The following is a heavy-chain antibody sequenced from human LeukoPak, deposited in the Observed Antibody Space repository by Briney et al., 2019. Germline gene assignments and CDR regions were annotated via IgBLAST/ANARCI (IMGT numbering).Heavy chain of an antibody. V-gene: IGHV3-66*02. CDR3: ASHKAYRAFDI. J-gene: IGHJ3*02. D-gene: IGHD3-16*01. CDR2: IYSGGST. Sequence: GGSLRLSCAASGFTFSSYTMSWVRQAPGKGLEWVSVIYSGGSTYYADSVKGRFTISRDNSKNTLYLQMNSLRVEDTAVYYCASHKAYRAFDIWGQGTMVTVSS. CDR1: GFTFSSYT.